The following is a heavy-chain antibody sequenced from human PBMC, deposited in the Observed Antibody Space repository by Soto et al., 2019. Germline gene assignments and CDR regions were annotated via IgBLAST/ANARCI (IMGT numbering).Heavy chain of an antibody. V-gene: IGHV4-31*03. CDR1: GASITNDDFF. CDR2: ITYGGSI. CDR3: AKMERTQLWLLVQN. J-gene: IGHJ4*02. Sequence: SETLSLTCTVSGASITNDDFFWSWVRQHPEKGLEWLAYITYGGSIYYNPSLRSRLTVSIDKSKSQFSLNLKSVTAADTAVYYCAKMERTQLWLLVQNWGQGLLVTVSS. D-gene: IGHD5-18*01.